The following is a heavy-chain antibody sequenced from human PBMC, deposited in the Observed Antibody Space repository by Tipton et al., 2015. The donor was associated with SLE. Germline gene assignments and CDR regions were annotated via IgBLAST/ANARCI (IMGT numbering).Heavy chain of an antibody. CDR2: ISWNSGSI. D-gene: IGHD6-19*01. J-gene: IGHJ3*02. CDR1: GLTFSSYS. CDR3: AKDSVLGKSGGWNPYDAFDI. V-gene: IGHV3-9*01. Sequence: RSLRLSCAASGLTFSSYSMNWVRQAPGKGLEWVSGISWNSGSIGYADSVKGRFTISRDNAKNSLYLQMNSLRAEDTALYYCAKDSVLGKSGGWNPYDAFDIWGQGTMVTVSS.